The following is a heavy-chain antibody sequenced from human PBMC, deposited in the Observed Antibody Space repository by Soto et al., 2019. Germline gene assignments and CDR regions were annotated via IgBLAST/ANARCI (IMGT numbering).Heavy chain of an antibody. CDR3: ARDLYYSSGRYFDHDAFDI. CDR1: GYNFTSYG. Sequence: QVQLVQSGADVKKPGASVKVSCKASGYNFTSYGISWVRQAPGQGLEWMGWINPHNDRTKYARRFQDRVTMTTETPTSTVYMELGSLRSDDTAVYYCARDLYYSSGRYFDHDAFDIWGQGTVVTVSS. V-gene: IGHV1-18*01. D-gene: IGHD6-19*01. J-gene: IGHJ3*02. CDR2: INPHNDRT.